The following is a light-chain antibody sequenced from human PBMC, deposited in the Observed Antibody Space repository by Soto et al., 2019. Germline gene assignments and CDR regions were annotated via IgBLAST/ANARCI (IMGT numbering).Light chain of an antibody. Sequence: EIVLTQSPGTLSLSPGERATLSCRASQSVSSSYLAWYQQKPGQAPRLLIYGASSRATGIPDRFSGSGSGTDFTLTSSRLEPEDFAVYYCQQYDRSPLTGGGGTKVEIK. CDR3: QQYDRSPLT. J-gene: IGKJ4*01. V-gene: IGKV3-20*01. CDR1: QSVSSSY. CDR2: GAS.